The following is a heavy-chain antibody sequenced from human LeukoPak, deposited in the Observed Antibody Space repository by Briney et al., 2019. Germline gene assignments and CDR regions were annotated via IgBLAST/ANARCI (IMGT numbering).Heavy chain of an antibody. V-gene: IGHV3-23*01. Sequence: GGSLRVSCRASGFGLSDTSVTWVRQAPGKGLEWVSSISGSGGNTYYAESVKDRFTISRDNSKYTVSLQMDSLRAEDRAVYYCAKGSVNYDILTGSYFDSWGQGTLVTVSS. J-gene: IGHJ4*01. CDR3: AKGSVNYDILTGSYFDS. CDR1: GFGLSDTS. D-gene: IGHD3-9*01. CDR2: ISGSGGNT.